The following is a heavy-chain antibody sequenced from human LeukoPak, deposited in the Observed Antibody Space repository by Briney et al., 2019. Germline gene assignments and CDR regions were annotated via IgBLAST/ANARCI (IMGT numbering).Heavy chain of an antibody. CDR3: ARVSGMVRGVMGKYYYYYMDV. J-gene: IGHJ6*03. D-gene: IGHD3-10*01. CDR2: IYYSGST. CDR1: GGSISSYY. V-gene: IGHV4-59*08. Sequence: SETLSLTCTGSGGSISSYYWSWIRQPPGKGLEWIGYIYYSGSTNYNPSLKSRVTISVDTSKNQFSLKLSSVTAADTAVYYCARVSGMVRGVMGKYYYYYMDVWGKGTTVTISS.